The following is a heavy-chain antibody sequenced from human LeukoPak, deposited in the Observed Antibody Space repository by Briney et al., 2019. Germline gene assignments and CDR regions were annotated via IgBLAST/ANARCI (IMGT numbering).Heavy chain of an antibody. CDR3: ARGVVGAIVDY. D-gene: IGHD1-26*01. CDR2: IYCSGST. V-gene: IGHV4-39*07. Sequence: SETLSLTCTVSGASISSGSYYWGWIRQSPGKGLEWIGNIYCSGSTYNNPSLKSRVTISLDTSRNQFSLRLSSVTAADTAVYYCARGVVGAIVDYWGQGTLVTVSS. J-gene: IGHJ4*02. CDR1: GASISSGSYY.